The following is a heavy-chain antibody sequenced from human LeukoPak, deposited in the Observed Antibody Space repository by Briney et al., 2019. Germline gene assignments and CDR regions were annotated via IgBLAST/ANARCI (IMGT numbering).Heavy chain of an antibody. J-gene: IGHJ4*02. CDR3: AKFRGSSSWYGGDYFDY. CDR1: GFTFSSYA. Sequence: GGSLRLSCAASGFTFSSYAMSWVRQAPGKGLEWVSAISGSGGSTYYADSVKGRFTISRDDSKNTLYLQMNSLRAEDTAVYYCAKFRGSSSWYGGDYFDYWGQGTLVTVSS. D-gene: IGHD6-13*01. V-gene: IGHV3-23*01. CDR2: ISGSGGST.